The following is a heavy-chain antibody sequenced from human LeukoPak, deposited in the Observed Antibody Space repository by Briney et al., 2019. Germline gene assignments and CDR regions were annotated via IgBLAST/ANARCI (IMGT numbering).Heavy chain of an antibody. V-gene: IGHV3-23*01. CDR1: GFTFSTFA. CDR3: ARASYYDILTGYYMSAFDI. D-gene: IGHD3-9*01. J-gene: IGHJ3*02. Sequence: GGSLRLSCAASGFTFSTFAMIWVRQPPGKGLEWVSSIFPSGGEIHYADSVKGRFTISRDNSKNTLYLQMNSLRAEDTAVYYCARASYYDILTGYYMSAFDIWGQGTMVTVSS. CDR2: IFPSGGEI.